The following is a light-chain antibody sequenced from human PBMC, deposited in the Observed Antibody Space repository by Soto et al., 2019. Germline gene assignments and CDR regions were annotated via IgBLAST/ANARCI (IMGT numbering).Light chain of an antibody. CDR1: QGMTNY. Sequence: DIQLTQSPSFLSASVGDRVTITCRASQGMTNYLAWYQQKPGKAPNLLIYAASTLQGGVPSRFSGSGSGTDFTLTNNSLQPEAFATYYCQQLTSNPLTFGGGTKVEIK. V-gene: IGKV1-9*01. CDR3: QQLTSNPLT. J-gene: IGKJ4*01. CDR2: AAS.